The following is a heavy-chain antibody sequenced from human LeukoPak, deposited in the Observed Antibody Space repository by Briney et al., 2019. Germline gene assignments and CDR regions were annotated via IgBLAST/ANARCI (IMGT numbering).Heavy chain of an antibody. Sequence: PGGSLRLSCAASGFTFSSYAMSWVRQAPGKGLEWVSTISGSGGTTFYEDSVKGRFTISRDKSKNTLYLQMNSLRAEDTAVYYCARDRGYYDSSGYYPSAFDYWGQGTLVTVSS. J-gene: IGHJ4*02. CDR1: GFTFSSYA. CDR3: ARDRGYYDSSGYYPSAFDY. CDR2: ISGSGGTT. D-gene: IGHD3-22*01. V-gene: IGHV3-23*01.